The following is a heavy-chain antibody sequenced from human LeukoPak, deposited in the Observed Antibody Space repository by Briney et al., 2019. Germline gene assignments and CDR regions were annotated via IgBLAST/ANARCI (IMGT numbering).Heavy chain of an antibody. D-gene: IGHD2-21*02. Sequence: KSSETLSLTCTVSGGSISSGGYYWSWIRQHPGKGLEWIGYIYYSGSTYYNPSLKSRVTISVDTSKNQFSLKLSSVTAEDTAVYYCARDLRLAYCGGDCYSNYYYYYGMDVWGQGTTVTVSS. CDR1: GGSISSGGYY. J-gene: IGHJ6*02. CDR2: IYYSGST. CDR3: ARDLRLAYCGGDCYSNYYYYYGMDV. V-gene: IGHV4-31*03.